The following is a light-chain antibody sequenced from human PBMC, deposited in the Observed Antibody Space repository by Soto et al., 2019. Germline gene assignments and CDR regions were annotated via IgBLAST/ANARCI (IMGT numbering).Light chain of an antibody. V-gene: IGLV2-14*01. Sequence: QSVLTXPASVSGSPGQSITISCTGTSSDVGGYNYVSWYQQHPGKAPKLMIYEVSNRPSGVSNRFSGSKSGNTASLTISGLQAEDEADYYCSSYTSSSSYVFGTGTQLTVL. CDR2: EVS. J-gene: IGLJ1*01. CDR1: SSDVGGYNY. CDR3: SSYTSSSSYV.